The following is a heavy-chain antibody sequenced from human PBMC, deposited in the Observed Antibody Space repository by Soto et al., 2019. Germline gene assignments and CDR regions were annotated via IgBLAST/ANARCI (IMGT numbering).Heavy chain of an antibody. CDR1: GGTFRSHP. J-gene: IGHJ4*02. CDR2: IIPMFGTA. CDR3: ARSNTGNAISYSPFDY. D-gene: IGHD3-10*01. Sequence: GASVKVSCKASGGTFRSHPISWVRQAPGQGLEWMGGIIPMFGTANYAQKFQGRITVTADDSTSTAYMELTSLRSEDTAVYFCARSNTGNAISYSPFDYWGQGTLVTVSS. V-gene: IGHV1-69*13.